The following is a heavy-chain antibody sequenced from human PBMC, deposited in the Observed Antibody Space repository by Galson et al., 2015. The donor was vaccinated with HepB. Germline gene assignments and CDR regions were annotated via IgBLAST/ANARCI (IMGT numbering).Heavy chain of an antibody. CDR2: FDPEDGET. D-gene: IGHD3-9*01. CDR1: GYTLTELS. Sequence: SVKVSCKVSGYTLTELSMHWVRQAPGQGLEWMGGFDPEDGETIYAQKFQGRVTMTEDTSTDTAYMELSSLRSEDTAVYYCATVPRYFDWLLPDYWGQGTLVTVSS. V-gene: IGHV1-24*01. CDR3: ATVPRYFDWLLPDY. J-gene: IGHJ4*02.